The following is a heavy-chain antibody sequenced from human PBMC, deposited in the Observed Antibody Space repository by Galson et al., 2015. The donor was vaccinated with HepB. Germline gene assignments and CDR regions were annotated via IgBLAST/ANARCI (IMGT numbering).Heavy chain of an antibody. CDR3: ARGGYHYLDF. D-gene: IGHD2-15*01. CDR2: LYSDGRT. V-gene: IGHV3-53*01. J-gene: IGHJ4*02. Sequence: SLRLSCAASGLIVSSNYMSWVRQAPGKGLEWVSVLYSDGRTYYGDSVKDRFSISRDNSKNTLYLQVNSLRAEDTAVYYCARGGYHYLDFWGQGTPVTVSS. CDR1: GLIVSSNY.